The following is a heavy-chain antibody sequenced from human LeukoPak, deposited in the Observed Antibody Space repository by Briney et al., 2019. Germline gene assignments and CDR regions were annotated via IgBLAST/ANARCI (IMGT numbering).Heavy chain of an antibody. CDR2: ICYSGSS. CDR3: ARHSGVASTLPFDY. CDR1: GDSISSYY. J-gene: IGHJ4*02. Sequence: SETLSLTCTVSGDSISSYYWSWIRQPAGKGLEWIGSICYSGSSSYKPSFKSRVTISVDTSQNQFSLNLRSVTAADTAVYYCARHSGVASTLPFDYWGQGSLVTVSS. V-gene: IGHV4-59*05. D-gene: IGHD2-15*01.